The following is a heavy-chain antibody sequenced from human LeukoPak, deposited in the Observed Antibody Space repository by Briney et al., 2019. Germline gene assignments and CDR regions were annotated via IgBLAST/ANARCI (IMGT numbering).Heavy chain of an antibody. J-gene: IGHJ4*02. CDR2: IYSGGST. CDR3: AYXGEYSYAPPYY. Sequence: PGGSLRLSCAASGFTVSYNYMSWVRQAPGKGLDCVSLIYSGGSTNYADSVKGRFAISRDNSRNTLHLQMNSLRADDTAVYYCAYXGEYSYAPPYYWGQGTLVTVSS. D-gene: IGHD5-18*01. CDR1: GFTVSYNY. V-gene: IGHV3-66*01.